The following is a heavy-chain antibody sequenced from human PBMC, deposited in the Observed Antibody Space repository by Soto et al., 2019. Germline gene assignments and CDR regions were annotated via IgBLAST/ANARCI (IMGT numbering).Heavy chain of an antibody. J-gene: IGHJ5*02. D-gene: IGHD3-10*01. V-gene: IGHV4-59*01. Sequence: SETLSLTCTLAGGSISSYYWSWIRQPPGKGLEWIGYIYYSGSTNYNPSLKSRVTISVDTSKNQFSLKLSSVTAADTAVYYCARELFGRSVWFDPWGQGTLVTVS. CDR3: ARELFGRSVWFDP. CDR2: IYYSGST. CDR1: GGSISSYY.